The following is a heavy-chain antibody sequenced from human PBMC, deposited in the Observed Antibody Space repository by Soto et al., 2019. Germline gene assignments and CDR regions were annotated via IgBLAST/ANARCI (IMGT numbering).Heavy chain of an antibody. V-gene: IGHV1-69*02. CDR3: TIGSWSGAVFDI. Sequence: QVQLVQSGAEVKKPGSAVKVSCKDSGGTFSTYSMFWVRQAPGQGLEWMGRIIPRLGIANYAQKFQGRVTITADKSTGTAYMELSSLRSEDTALYYCTIGSWSGAVFDIWGQGTMVTVSS. CDR1: GGTFSTYS. CDR2: IIPRLGIA. D-gene: IGHD6-19*01. J-gene: IGHJ3*02.